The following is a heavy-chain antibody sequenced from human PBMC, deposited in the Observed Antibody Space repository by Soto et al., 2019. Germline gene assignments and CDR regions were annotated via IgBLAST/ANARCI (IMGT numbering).Heavy chain of an antibody. CDR3: ARDRTNTIS. CDR1: GGTFSSYT. CDR2: IIPILGIA. J-gene: IGHJ5*02. D-gene: IGHD3-9*01. V-gene: IGHV1-69*08. Sequence: QVQLVQSGAAVKKPGSSVKVSCKASGGTFSSYTISWVRQAPGQGLEWMGRIIPILGIANYAQKFQGRVTITADKSTSTAYMKLSSLSSEDTAVYHCARDRTNTISWGQGTMVTVSS.